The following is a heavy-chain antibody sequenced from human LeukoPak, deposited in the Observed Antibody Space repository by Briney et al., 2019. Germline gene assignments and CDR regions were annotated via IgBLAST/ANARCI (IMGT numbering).Heavy chain of an antibody. CDR1: GFTVSSNF. CDR3: VRDDQGIAYAFDI. CDR2: IYSNETT. V-gene: IGHV3-53*01. Sequence: GGSLRLSCAASGFTVSSNFMTWVRQAPGKGLEWVSVIYSNETTYYADSVKGRFTISRDNSKNTVYLQMSRLRAEDTAMYYCVRDDQGIAYAFDIWGQGTMVTVSS. D-gene: IGHD6-13*01. J-gene: IGHJ3*02.